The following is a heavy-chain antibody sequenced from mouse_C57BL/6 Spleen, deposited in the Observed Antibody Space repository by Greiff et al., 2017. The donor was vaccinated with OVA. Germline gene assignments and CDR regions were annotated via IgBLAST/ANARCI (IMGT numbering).Heavy chain of an antibody. Sequence: QVQLQQPGAELVKPGASVKLSCKASGFTFTSYWMHWVKQRPGQGLEWIGMIHPNSGSTKYNEKFKSKATLTVDKSSSTAYMQRSSLTSENSTVYYCARNNLASRYDYFDYWGQGTTLTVSS. CDR2: IHPNSGST. CDR3: ARNNLASRYDYFDY. J-gene: IGHJ2*01. D-gene: IGHD6-2*01. V-gene: IGHV1-64*01. CDR1: GFTFTSYW.